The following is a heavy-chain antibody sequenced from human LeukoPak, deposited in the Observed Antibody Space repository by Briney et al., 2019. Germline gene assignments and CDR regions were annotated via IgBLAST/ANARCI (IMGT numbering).Heavy chain of an antibody. CDR1: GFTFSSYG. CDR2: ISGSGGST. J-gene: IGHJ4*02. D-gene: IGHD3-22*01. V-gene: IGHV3-23*01. Sequence: GGSLRLSCAASGFTFSSYGMHWVRQAPGKGLEWVSAISGSGGSTYYAGSVKGRFTISRDNSKNTLYLQMNSLRAEDTAVYYCAKDLGDWYYYDSSGYAKWGQGTLVTVSS. CDR3: AKDLGDWYYYDSSGYAK.